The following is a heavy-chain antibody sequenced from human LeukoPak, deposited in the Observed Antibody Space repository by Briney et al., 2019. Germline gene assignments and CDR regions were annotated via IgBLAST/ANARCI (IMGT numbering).Heavy chain of an antibody. CDR3: ARRDLDYGDHVHDAFDI. Sequence: PSETLSLTCTVSGGSISSYYWSWIRQPPGKGLEWIGYIYYSGSTNYNPSLKSRVTISVDTSKNQFSLKLSSVTAADTAVYYCARRDLDYGDHVHDAFDIWGQGTMVTVSS. D-gene: IGHD4-17*01. V-gene: IGHV4-59*01. CDR1: GGSISSYY. J-gene: IGHJ3*02. CDR2: IYYSGST.